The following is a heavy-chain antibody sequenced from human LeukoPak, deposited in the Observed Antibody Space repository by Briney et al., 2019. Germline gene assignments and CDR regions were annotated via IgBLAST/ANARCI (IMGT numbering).Heavy chain of an antibody. CDR3: AKDVPTAYFDY. D-gene: IGHD1-1*01. CDR1: GFTFSNYG. J-gene: IGHJ4*02. Sequence: PGGSLRLSCAASGFTFSNYGMHWVRQAPGKGLEWVAVIWYDGSNKYYADSVKGRFTISRDNSKNTLHLQMNSLRAEDTAVYYCAKDVPTAYFDYWGQGTLVTASS. V-gene: IGHV3-30*02. CDR2: IWYDGSNK.